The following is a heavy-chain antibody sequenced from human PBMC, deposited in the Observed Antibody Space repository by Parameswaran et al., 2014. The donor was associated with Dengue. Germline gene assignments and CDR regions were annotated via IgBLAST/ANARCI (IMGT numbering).Heavy chain of an antibody. CDR3: ARERRSYSSGTNWFDP. Sequence: WIRQPPGKGLEWVSYISSSGSTIYYADSVKGRFTISRDNAKNSLYLQMNSLRAEDTAVYYCARERRSYSSGTNWFDPWGQGTLVTVSS. J-gene: IGHJ5*02. CDR2: ISSSGSTI. D-gene: IGHD6-19*01. V-gene: IGHV3-48*03.